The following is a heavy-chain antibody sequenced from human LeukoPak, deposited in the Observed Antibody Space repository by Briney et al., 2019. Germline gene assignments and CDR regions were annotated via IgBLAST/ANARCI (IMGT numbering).Heavy chain of an antibody. CDR1: GFTFSNAW. CDR3: TTDEAAGTDY. Sequence: PGGSLRLSCAASGFTFSNAWVSWVREAPGKGLEWVGRIKSKTDGGTIDYAAPVKGRFTISRDDSKNTLFLQMSRLRTEDTAVYYCTTDEAAGTDYWGQGTLVTVSS. J-gene: IGHJ4*02. CDR2: IKSKTDGGTI. D-gene: IGHD6-13*01. V-gene: IGHV3-15*01.